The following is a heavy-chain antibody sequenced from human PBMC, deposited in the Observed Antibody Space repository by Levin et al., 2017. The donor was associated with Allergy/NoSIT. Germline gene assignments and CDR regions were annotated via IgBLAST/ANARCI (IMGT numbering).Heavy chain of an antibody. V-gene: IGHV3-23*01. D-gene: IGHD3-10*01. CDR3: AKPDYYGPGSYYIPRT. CDR2: FSGGVGSA. CDR1: GFRFRSSA. Sequence: LSLPCAASGFRFRSSAMSWVRQGPGKGLEWVSVFSGGVGSAYYADSVKGRFTISKDNPKDTLYLQMNSLRVDDTAVYYCAKPDYYGPGSYYIPRTWGQGTLVTVSS. J-gene: IGHJ4*02.